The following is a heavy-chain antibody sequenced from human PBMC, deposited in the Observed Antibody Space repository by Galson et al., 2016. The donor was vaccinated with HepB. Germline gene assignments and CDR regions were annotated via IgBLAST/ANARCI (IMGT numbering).Heavy chain of an antibody. CDR1: VDFFSTYY. CDR2: IFYLRRT. D-gene: IGHD6-19*01. CDR3: ARVAGQVASSQTTFAMDV. J-gene: IGHJ6*02. Sequence: SETLSLTCTVSVDFFSTYYWSSVRQSPGRGREFIGYIFYLRRTIYNPSLQSRATISQDTSKKQLSLRLRSVTAADTAVYFCARVAGQVASSQTTFAMDVWGQGMTVTVSS. V-gene: IGHV4-59*01.